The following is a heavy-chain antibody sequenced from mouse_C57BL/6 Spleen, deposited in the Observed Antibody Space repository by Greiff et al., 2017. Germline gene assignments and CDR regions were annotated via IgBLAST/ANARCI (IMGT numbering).Heavy chain of an antibody. CDR3: ARWGYDYDNAY. V-gene: IGHV1-80*01. D-gene: IGHD2-4*01. CDR1: GYAFSSYW. CDR2: IYPGDGDT. Sequence: QVHVKQSGAELVKPGASVKISCKASGYAFSSYWMNWVKQRPGKGLEWIGQIYPGDGDTNYNGKFKGKATLTADKSSSTAYMQLSSLTSEDSAVYVCARWGYDYDNAYWGQGTLVTVSA. J-gene: IGHJ3*01.